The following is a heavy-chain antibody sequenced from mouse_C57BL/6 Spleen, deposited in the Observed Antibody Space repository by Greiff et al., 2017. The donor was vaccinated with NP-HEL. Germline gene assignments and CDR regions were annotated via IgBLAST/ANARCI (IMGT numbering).Heavy chain of an antibody. D-gene: IGHD2-3*01. CDR1: GYTFTSYW. CDR3: AHDGYYPFAY. V-gene: IGHV1-55*01. Sequence: VQLKQPGAELAKPGASVKMSCKASGYTFTSYWITWVKQRPGQGLEWIGDIYPGSGSTNYNEKFKSKATLTVDTSSSTAYMQLSSLTSEDSAVYYCAHDGYYPFAYWGQGTLVTVSA. CDR2: IYPGSGST. J-gene: IGHJ3*01.